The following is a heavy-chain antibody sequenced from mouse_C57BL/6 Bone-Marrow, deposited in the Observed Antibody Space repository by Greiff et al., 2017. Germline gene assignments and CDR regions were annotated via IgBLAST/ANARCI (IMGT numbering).Heavy chain of an antibody. V-gene: IGHV1-62-2*01. CDR1: GYTFTEYT. CDR2: VYPGSGSI. D-gene: IGHD3-2*02. Sequence: QVQLQQSGAELVKPGASVKLSCKASGYTFTEYTIHWVKQRSGQGLEWIGWVYPGSGSIKYNEKFKDKATLTADKSSSTVYMELSRLTSEDSAVYFCARHEEGLRLRGYAMDYWGQGTSVTVSS. J-gene: IGHJ4*01. CDR3: ARHEEGLRLRGYAMDY.